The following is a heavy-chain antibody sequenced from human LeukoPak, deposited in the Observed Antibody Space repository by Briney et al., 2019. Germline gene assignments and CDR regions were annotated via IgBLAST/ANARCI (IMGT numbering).Heavy chain of an antibody. CDR1: GYTLTELS. J-gene: IGHJ6*02. CDR2: FDPEDGET. D-gene: IGHD3-10*01. CDR3: ARGSEVDYYGSGSYYKRYYYYYGMDV. V-gene: IGHV1-24*01. Sequence: ASVKVSCKVSGYTLTELSMHWVRQAPGKGLEWMGGFDPEDGETIYAQKFQGRVTMTEDTSTDTAYMELSSLRSEDTAVYYCARGSEVDYYGSGSYYKRYYYYYGMDVWGQGTTVTVSS.